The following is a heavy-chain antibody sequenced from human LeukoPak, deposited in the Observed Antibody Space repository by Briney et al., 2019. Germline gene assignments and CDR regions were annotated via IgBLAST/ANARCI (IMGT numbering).Heavy chain of an antibody. V-gene: IGHV3-53*01. Sequence: GGSLRLSCAASGFTVSSNYMYWVRQAPGKGLEWVSIIYSGASTYYADSVKGRFTISRDNSKNTLYLQMNSLRAEDTAVYYCARAATLNYGSGSYLGFDPWGQGTLVTVSS. D-gene: IGHD3-10*01. CDR3: ARAATLNYGSGSYLGFDP. J-gene: IGHJ5*02. CDR2: IYSGAST. CDR1: GFTVSSNY.